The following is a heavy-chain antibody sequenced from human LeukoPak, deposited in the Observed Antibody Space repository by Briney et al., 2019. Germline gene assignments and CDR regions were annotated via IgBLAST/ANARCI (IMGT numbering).Heavy chain of an antibody. J-gene: IGHJ4*02. CDR2: ISSSGSTI. V-gene: IGHV3-11*04. CDR1: GFTFSDYY. D-gene: IGHD3-9*01. CDR3: ARASKLRYFDWLLYLLGDY. Sequence: PGGSLRLSCAASGFTFSDYYMSWIRQAPGKGLEWVSYISSSGSTIYYADSVKGRFTISRDNAKNSLYLQMNSLRAEDTAVYYCARASKLRYFDWLLYLLGDYWGQGTLVTVSS.